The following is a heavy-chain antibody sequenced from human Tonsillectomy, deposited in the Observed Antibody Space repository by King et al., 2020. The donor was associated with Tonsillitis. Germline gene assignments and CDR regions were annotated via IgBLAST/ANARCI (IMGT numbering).Heavy chain of an antibody. CDR3: ARDRYSSGWYHLYFDY. D-gene: IGHD6-19*01. CDR1: GFTFSSYW. J-gene: IGHJ4*02. CDR2: IKQDGSEK. Sequence: VQLVESGGGLVQPGGSLRLSCAASGFTFSSYWISWVRQAPGKGLEWVANIKQDGSEKYYVDSVKGRFTISRDNAKNSLYLQMNSLRAEDTAVYYCARDRYSSGWYHLYFDYWGQGTLVTVSS. V-gene: IGHV3-7*01.